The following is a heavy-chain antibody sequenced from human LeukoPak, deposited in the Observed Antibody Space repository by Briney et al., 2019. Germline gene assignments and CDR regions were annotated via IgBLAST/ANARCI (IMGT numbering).Heavy chain of an antibody. CDR1: GFTVSSNS. CDR2: IYSDNT. CDR3: ARRAGAYSHPYDY. V-gene: IGHV3-53*01. J-gene: IGHJ4*02. D-gene: IGHD4/OR15-4a*01. Sequence: WGSLRLSCTVSGFTVSSNSISWVRQVPGKGLEWVSFIYSDNTHYSDSVKGRFTISRDNSKNTLYLQMNSLRAEDTAVYYCARRAGAYSHPYDYWGQGTLVTVSS.